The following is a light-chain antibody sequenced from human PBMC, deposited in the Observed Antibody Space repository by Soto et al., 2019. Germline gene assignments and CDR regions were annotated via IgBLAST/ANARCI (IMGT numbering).Light chain of an antibody. Sequence: EIVLTQSPDTLSLFPGERATLSCRASQSVSSTHLAWYQQKPGQAPRPLISAASSRATGTPDRFSGSGSGTDFTLTISRLEPEDFAVYYCQQYGCSRWTFGQGTKVDIK. CDR2: AAS. CDR1: QSVSSTH. CDR3: QQYGCSRWT. J-gene: IGKJ1*01. V-gene: IGKV3-20*01.